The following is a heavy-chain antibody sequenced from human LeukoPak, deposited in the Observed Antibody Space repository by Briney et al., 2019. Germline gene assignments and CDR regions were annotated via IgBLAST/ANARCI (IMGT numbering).Heavy chain of an antibody. CDR2: INSDGGTT. J-gene: IGHJ4*02. V-gene: IGHV3-74*01. CDR3: ATPLHSPDGTQFDY. CDR1: GFTFSSYW. Sequence: PGGSLRLSCGASGFTFSSYWMHWVRQAPGKGLVWVSGINSDGGTTTYADSVKGRFTISRDNAKNTLYLQMNNLRAEDTAVYYCATPLHSPDGTQFDYWGQGTLVTVSS. D-gene: IGHD2/OR15-2a*01.